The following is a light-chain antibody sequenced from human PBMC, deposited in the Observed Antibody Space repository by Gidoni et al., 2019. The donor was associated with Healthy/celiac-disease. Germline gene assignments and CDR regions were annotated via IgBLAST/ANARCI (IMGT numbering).Light chain of an antibody. CDR1: QSVLYSSNNKNY. CDR3: QQYYSTLT. J-gene: IGKJ3*01. Sequence: DIVMTQSPDSLAVSLGAGATINCKSSQSVLYSSNNKNYLAWYQQKPGQPPKLLIYWASTRESVVPDRFSGSGSGTDFTLTISSLQAEDVAVYYCQQYYSTLTFGPGTKVDIK. V-gene: IGKV4-1*01. CDR2: WAS.